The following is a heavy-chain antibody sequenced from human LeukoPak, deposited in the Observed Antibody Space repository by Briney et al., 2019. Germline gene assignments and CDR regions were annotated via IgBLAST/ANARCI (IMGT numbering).Heavy chain of an antibody. Sequence: GGSLRLSCAASGFTFSSYWMHWVRQAPGKGLVWVSRINTDGRTSHYADSVKGRFTISRDSASYTLYLQMNSLRAEDTAVYYCASVYYDFWSGYSPYYMDVWGKGTTVTVSS. V-gene: IGHV3-74*01. CDR3: ASVYYDFWSGYSPYYMDV. D-gene: IGHD3-3*01. CDR1: GFTFSSYW. CDR2: INTDGRTS. J-gene: IGHJ6*03.